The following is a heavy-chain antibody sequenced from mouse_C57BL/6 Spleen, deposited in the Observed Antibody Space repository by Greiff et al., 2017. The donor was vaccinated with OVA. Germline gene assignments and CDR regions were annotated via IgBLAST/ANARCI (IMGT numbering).Heavy chain of an antibody. D-gene: IGHD1-1*01. CDR1: GYTFTSYW. Sequence: QVHVKQPGAELVMPGASVKLSCKASGYTFTSYWMHWVKQRPGQGLEWIGEIDPSDSYTNYNQKFKGKSTLTVDKSSSTAYMQLSSLTSEDSAVYYCARPPYGSSRYFDVWGTGTTVTVSS. J-gene: IGHJ1*03. V-gene: IGHV1-69*01. CDR3: ARPPYGSSRYFDV. CDR2: IDPSDSYT.